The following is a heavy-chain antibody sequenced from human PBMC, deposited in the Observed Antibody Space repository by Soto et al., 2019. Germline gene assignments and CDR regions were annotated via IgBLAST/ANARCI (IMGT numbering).Heavy chain of an antibody. V-gene: IGHV3-23*01. D-gene: IGHD3-16*01. CDR3: AKVPLVLSKAFDL. CDR1: GFNFNSYA. J-gene: IGHJ3*01. CDR2: ISGYGDTT. Sequence: PGASLRLSCTASGFNFNSYAMIWVRQAPGKGLEWVSGISGYGDTTYYAASVKGRFTISRDNSQKMLFLQMNSLRAEDTAMYYCAKVPLVLSKAFDLWGQGTKVTV.